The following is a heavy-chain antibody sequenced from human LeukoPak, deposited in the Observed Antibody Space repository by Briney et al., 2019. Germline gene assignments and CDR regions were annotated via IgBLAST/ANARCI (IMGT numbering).Heavy chain of an antibody. D-gene: IGHD3-9*01. CDR3: AKDRVLRYFDWSPEYDY. CDR1: GFTFSSYG. V-gene: IGHV3-30*02. Sequence: GGSLRLSCAASGFTFSSYGMHWVRQAPGKGLEWVAFIRYDGSNKYYADSVKGRFTISRDNSKNTLYLQMNSLRAEDTAVYYCAKDRVLRYFDWSPEYDYWGQGTLVTVSS. CDR2: IRYDGSNK. J-gene: IGHJ4*02.